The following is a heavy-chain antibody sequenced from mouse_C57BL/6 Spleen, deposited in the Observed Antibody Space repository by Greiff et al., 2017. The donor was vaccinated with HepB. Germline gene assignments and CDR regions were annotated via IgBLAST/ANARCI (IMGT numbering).Heavy chain of an antibody. CDR1: GYAFSSSW. D-gene: IGHD1-1*01. Sequence: VQLQQSGPELVKPGASVKISCKASGYAFSSSWMNWVKQRPGKGLEWIGRIYPGDGDTNYNGKFKGKATLTADNSSSTAYMQLSSLTSEDSAVYFCSHYYGSSYYFDYWGQGTTLTVSS. J-gene: IGHJ2*01. V-gene: IGHV1-82*01. CDR2: IYPGDGDT. CDR3: SHYYGSSYYFDY.